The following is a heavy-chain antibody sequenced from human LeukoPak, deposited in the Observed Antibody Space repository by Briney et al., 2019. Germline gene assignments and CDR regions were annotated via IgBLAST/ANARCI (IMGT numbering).Heavy chain of an antibody. CDR1: GFTFSSYA. D-gene: IGHD3-16*01. J-gene: IGHJ4*02. CDR3: AREPQSWDYFDY. V-gene: IGHV3-30-3*01. Sequence: GGSLRLSCAASGFTFSSYAMHWVRQAPVKGLEWVAVISYDGSNKYYADSVKGRFTISRDNSKNTLYLQMNSLRAEDTAVYYSAREPQSWDYFDYWGQGTLVTVSS. CDR2: ISYDGSNK.